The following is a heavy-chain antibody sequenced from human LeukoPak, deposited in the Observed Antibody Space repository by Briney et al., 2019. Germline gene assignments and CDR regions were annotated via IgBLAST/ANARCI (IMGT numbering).Heavy chain of an antibody. CDR1: GGSISSSSYY. Sequence: PSETLSLTCTVSGGSISSSSYYWGWIRQPPGKGLEWIGSIYYSGSTYYNPSLKSRVTISVDTSKNQFSLKLSSVTAADTAVYYCARPSGGVDYWGKGTLVTVSS. CDR2: IYYSGST. CDR3: ARPSGGVDY. D-gene: IGHD6-25*01. V-gene: IGHV4-39*01. J-gene: IGHJ4*02.